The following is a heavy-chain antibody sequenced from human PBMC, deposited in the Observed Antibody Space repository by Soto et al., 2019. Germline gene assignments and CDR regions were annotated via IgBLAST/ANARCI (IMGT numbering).Heavy chain of an antibody. D-gene: IGHD3-9*01. V-gene: IGHV3-30-3*01. J-gene: IGHJ4*02. Sequence: QVQLVESGGGVVQPGRSLRLSCAASGFTFSGYAMHWVRQAPGKGLEWVAVISYDGSNKYYADSVKGRFTISRDNSKNTLYLQTNGLRPEDAAVYYSARDQYDILTGPNYWGQGTLVTVSS. CDR3: ARDQYDILTGPNY. CDR2: ISYDGSNK. CDR1: GFTFSGYA.